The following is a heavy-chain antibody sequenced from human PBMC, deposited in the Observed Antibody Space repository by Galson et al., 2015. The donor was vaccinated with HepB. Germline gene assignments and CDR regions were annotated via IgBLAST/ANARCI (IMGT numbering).Heavy chain of an antibody. D-gene: IGHD6-19*01. J-gene: IGHJ4*02. CDR3: AKVNVQWLVLGNFDY. V-gene: IGHV3-23*01. CDR1: GFTFSSYA. Sequence: SLRLSCAASGFTFSSYAMSWVRQAPGKGLEWVSAISGSGGSTYYADSVKGRFTISRDNSKNTLYLQMNSLRAEDTAVYYCAKVNVQWLVLGNFDYWGQGTLVTVSS. CDR2: ISGSGGST.